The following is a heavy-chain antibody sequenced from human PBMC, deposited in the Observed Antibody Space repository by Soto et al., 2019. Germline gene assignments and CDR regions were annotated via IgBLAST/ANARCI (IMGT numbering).Heavy chain of an antibody. J-gene: IGHJ6*02. CDR2: ISYDGSNK. V-gene: IGHV3-30*18. D-gene: IGHD1-26*01. CDR3: AKSGDYGMVV. CDR1: GFTFSSYG. Sequence: QVQLVESGGGVVQPGRSLRLSCAASGFTFSSYGMHWVRQAPGKGLEWVAVISYDGSNKYYADSVKGRFTISRDNSKITLYLQMNSLRAEDTAVYNCAKSGDYGMVVWGQGTTVTVSS.